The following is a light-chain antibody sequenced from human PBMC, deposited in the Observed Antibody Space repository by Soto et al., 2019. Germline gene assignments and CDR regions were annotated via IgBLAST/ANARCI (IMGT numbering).Light chain of an antibody. V-gene: IGKV1-27*01. Sequence: DIQMTQSPSSLSASVGDSVTITCRASQDISNYLAWFQQKPGKPHKLLSYAASTLESGVPSRFSGGRYGTDLTLTISSLQPEDVATFYCQKYDSLPFIFGPGTRVEIK. CDR2: AAS. J-gene: IGKJ3*01. CDR3: QKYDSLPFI. CDR1: QDISNY.